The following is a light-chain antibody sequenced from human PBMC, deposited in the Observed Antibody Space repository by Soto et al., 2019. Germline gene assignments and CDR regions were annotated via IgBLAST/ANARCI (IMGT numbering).Light chain of an antibody. CDR1: QSVTSNY. J-gene: IGKJ2*01. V-gene: IGKV3-20*01. Sequence: IVLTQAPGTLSLSPGERATLSCRAGQSVTSNYLAWYQQKPGQAPRLLFYGASSRATGIPDRFSGSGSGTNFTLTISRLEPEDSAVYYCQQYGSSYTFGQGTKLEIK. CDR2: GAS. CDR3: QQYGSSYT.